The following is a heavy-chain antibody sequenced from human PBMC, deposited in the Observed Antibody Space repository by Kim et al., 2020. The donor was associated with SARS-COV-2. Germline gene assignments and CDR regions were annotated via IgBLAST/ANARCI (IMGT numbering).Heavy chain of an antibody. Sequence: VRGRSTVSRDNANNSMYLQMNSLRAEDSAVYYCARNSDMLTGYSPTPSDYWGQGTLVTVSS. D-gene: IGHD3-9*01. J-gene: IGHJ4*02. CDR3: ARNSDMLTGYSPTPSDY. V-gene: IGHV3-11*03.